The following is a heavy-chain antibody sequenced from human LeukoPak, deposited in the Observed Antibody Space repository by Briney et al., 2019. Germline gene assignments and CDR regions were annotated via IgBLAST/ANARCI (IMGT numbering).Heavy chain of an antibody. CDR2: INGDGSST. CDR1: GFTFSSHW. CDR3: ARNAYYHAKDV. J-gene: IGHJ6*02. Sequence: PGGSLRLSCAASGFTFSSHWMNWVRQAPGKGLVWVSRINGDGSSTTYADSVKGRFTISRDNAKSTLYLQMNSLRAEDTAVYYWARNAYYHAKDVWGQGTTVTVSS. V-gene: IGHV3-74*01. D-gene: IGHD1-14*01.